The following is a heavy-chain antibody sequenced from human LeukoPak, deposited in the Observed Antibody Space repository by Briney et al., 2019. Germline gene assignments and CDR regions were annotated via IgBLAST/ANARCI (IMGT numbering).Heavy chain of an antibody. J-gene: IGHJ4*02. CDR1: GGSFSGYY. V-gene: IGHV4-34*12. Sequence: SETLSLTCAVYGGSFSGYYWSWIREPTGGGLECVGEIIHSGNTNYNPSLKSQVTISVDTSKNQFSLKLSSVTAADTAVYYCARVRSIVVVPANTRFDYWGQGNLVSVSS. CDR3: ARVRSIVVVPANTRFDY. D-gene: IGHD2-2*01. CDR2: IIHSGNT.